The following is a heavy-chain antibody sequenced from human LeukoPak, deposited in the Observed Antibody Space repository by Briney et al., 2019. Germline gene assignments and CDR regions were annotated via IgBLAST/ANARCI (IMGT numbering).Heavy chain of an antibody. V-gene: IGHV3-48*04. CDR3: AELSITMIGGV. CDR1: GFTFCNYW. CDR2: ISSSGSTI. J-gene: IGHJ6*04. Sequence: GGSLRLSCAASGFTFCNYWMSWVRQAPGKGLEWVSYISSSGSTIYYADSVKGRFTISTDNAKNSLYLQMNSLRAEDTAVYYCAELSITMIGGVWGKGTTVTISS. D-gene: IGHD3-10*02.